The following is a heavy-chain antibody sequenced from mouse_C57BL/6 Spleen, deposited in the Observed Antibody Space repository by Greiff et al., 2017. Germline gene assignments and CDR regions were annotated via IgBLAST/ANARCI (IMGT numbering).Heavy chain of an antibody. V-gene: IGHV7-3*01. J-gene: IGHJ1*03. D-gene: IGHD4-1*01. CDR2: IRNKANGYTT. Sequence: EVQLVESGGGLVQPGGSLSLSCAASGFTFTDYYMSWVRQPPGKALEWLGFIRNKANGYTTEYSASVKGRFTISRDNSQSILYLQMNALRAEGSATYYCARYRANWDWYFDVWGTGTTVTVSS. CDR1: GFTFTDYY. CDR3: ARYRANWDWYFDV.